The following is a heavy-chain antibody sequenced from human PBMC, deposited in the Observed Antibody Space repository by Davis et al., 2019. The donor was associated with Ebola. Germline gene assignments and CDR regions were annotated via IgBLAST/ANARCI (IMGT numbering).Heavy chain of an antibody. D-gene: IGHD3-22*01. CDR3: ARKQGGSYYDSSGYPQDWYFDL. CDR2: ISAYNGNT. Sequence: ASVKVSCKASGYTFTSYGISWVRQAPGQGLEWMGWISAYNGNTNYAQKLQGRVTMTTDTSTSTAYMELRSLRSDDTAVYYCARKQGGSYYDSSGYPQDWYFDLWGRGTLVTVSS. CDR1: GYTFTSYG. V-gene: IGHV1-18*01. J-gene: IGHJ2*01.